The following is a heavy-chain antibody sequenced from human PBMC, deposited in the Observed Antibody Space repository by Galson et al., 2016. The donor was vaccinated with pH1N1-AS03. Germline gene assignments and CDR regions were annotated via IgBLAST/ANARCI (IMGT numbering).Heavy chain of an antibody. J-gene: IGHJ4*02. CDR1: GFNFSTYS. Sequence: SLRLSCAASGFNFSTYSVHWVRQPPGRGLQWVALISYDGTKKFYADSVKGRFTISRDTSKNTLYLQMNSLRVEDTALYYCTRASGSGWYGSYDDDWGQGTLVPVSS. V-gene: IGHV3-30*04. D-gene: IGHD6-19*01. CDR2: ISYDGTKK. CDR3: TRASGSGWYGSYDDD.